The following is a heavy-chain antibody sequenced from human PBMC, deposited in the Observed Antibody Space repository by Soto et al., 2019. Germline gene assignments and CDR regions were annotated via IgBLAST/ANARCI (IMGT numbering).Heavy chain of an antibody. D-gene: IGHD3-3*01. CDR3: ARVGYYDFWSGDNAFDI. Sequence: SETLSLTCAVYGGSFSGYYWSWIRQPPGKGLEWIGEINHSGSTNYNPSLKSRVTISVDTSKNQFSLKLSSVTAADTAVYYCARVGYYDFWSGDNAFDIWGQGTMVT. CDR2: INHSGST. CDR1: GGSFSGYY. V-gene: IGHV4-34*01. J-gene: IGHJ3*02.